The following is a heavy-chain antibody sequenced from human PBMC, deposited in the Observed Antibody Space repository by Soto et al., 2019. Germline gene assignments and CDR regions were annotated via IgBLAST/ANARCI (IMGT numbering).Heavy chain of an antibody. CDR1: GFTFNTYW. CDR2: INNDASST. CDR3: ASGGVAGAGTYYNDF. D-gene: IGHD3-10*01. J-gene: IGHJ4*02. Sequence: EVQLVESGGGLVQPGGSLRRSCAASGFTFNTYWMHWVRQAPGKGLVWVSRINNDASSTSYADSVKGRLTVSRDNAKNTLYLHLYNLRAEDMVVYYCASGGVAGAGTYYNDFWGRGTLVTVSS. V-gene: IGHV3-74*01.